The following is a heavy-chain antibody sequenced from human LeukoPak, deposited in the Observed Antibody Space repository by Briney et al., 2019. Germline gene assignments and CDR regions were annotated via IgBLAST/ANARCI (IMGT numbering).Heavy chain of an antibody. D-gene: IGHD6-6*01. J-gene: IGHJ6*03. CDR3: AREEAARPFYYYYFMDV. CDR1: DYSINSGYN. CDR2: IYHSGST. V-gene: IGHV4-38-2*02. Sequence: SETLSLTCTVSDYSINSGYNWGWIRQPPGKGLEWIGDIYHSGSTYYNPSLKSRVTISVDKSKNQFSLKLSSVTAADTAVYYCAREEAARPFYYYYFMDVWGKGTTVTVSS.